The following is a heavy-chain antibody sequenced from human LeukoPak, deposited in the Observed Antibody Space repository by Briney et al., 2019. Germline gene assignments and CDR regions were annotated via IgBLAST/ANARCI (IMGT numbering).Heavy chain of an antibody. V-gene: IGHV3-30-3*01. CDR3: ARGPLQLGYCSITGCYLPIDY. J-gene: IGHJ4*02. CDR2: ISYDGSNK. D-gene: IGHD2-2*01. Sequence: GRSLRLSCAASGFTFSSYAMHWVRQAPGKGLEWVAVISYDGSNKYYADSVKGRFTISRDNSKNTLYLQMNSLRAEDTAVYYCARGPLQLGYCSITGCYLPIDYWGQGTLVTVSS. CDR1: GFTFSSYA.